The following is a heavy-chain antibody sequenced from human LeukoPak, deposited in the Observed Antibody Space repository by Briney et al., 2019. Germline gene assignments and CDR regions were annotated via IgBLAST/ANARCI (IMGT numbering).Heavy chain of an antibody. CDR2: ISWNSGSI. Sequence: GGSLRLSCAASGFTFDDYAMHWVRQAPGKGLEWVSGISWNSGSIGYADSVKGRFTISRDNAKNSLYLQMNSLRAEDTALYYCAKDLSAYQADDAFDIWGQGTMVTVSS. D-gene: IGHD2-2*01. CDR1: GFTFDDYA. V-gene: IGHV3-9*01. CDR3: AKDLSAYQADDAFDI. J-gene: IGHJ3*02.